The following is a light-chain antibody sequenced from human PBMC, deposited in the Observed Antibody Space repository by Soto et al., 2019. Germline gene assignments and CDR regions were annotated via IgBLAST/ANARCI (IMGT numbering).Light chain of an antibody. V-gene: IGLV2-14*01. J-gene: IGLJ1*01. CDR2: EVS. CDR3: SSYASSSTPLYV. Sequence: QSALTQPASVSGSPGQSITISCTGTSSDVGAYNYVSWYQHHPGKAPKLMIYEVSNRPSGVSNRFSGSKSGSTASLTISGLQAEDEADYYCSSYASSSTPLYVFGTGTKLTVL. CDR1: SSDVGAYNY.